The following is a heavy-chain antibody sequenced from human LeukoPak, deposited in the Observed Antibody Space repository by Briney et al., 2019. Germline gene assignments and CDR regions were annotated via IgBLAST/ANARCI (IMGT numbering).Heavy chain of an antibody. J-gene: IGHJ4*02. CDR3: AKDWGLWFGETYYFDY. V-gene: IGHV3-30*18. D-gene: IGHD3-10*01. CDR2: ISYDGSNK. CDR1: GFTFSSYG. Sequence: GRSLRLSCAASGFTFSSYGMHWVRQAPGKGLEWVAVISYDGSNKYYADSVKGRFTISRDNSKNTLYLQMNSLRAEDTAVYYCAKDWGLWFGETYYFDYWGQGTLVTVSS.